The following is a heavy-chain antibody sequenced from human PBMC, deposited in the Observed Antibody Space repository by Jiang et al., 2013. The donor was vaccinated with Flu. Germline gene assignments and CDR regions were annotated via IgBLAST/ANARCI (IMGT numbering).Heavy chain of an antibody. J-gene: IGHJ4*02. CDR1: GFTFSSYS. CDR2: ISSSSSYI. V-gene: IGHV3-21*01. Sequence: EVQLVESGGGLVKPGGSLRLSCAASGFTFSSYSMNWVRQAPGKGLEWVSSISSSSSYIYYADSVKGRFTISRDNAKNSLYLQMNSLRAEDTAVYYCARDLAYYYDSSGYYASFGYWGQGTLVTVSS. CDR3: ARDLAYYYDSSGYYASFGY. D-gene: IGHD3-22*01.